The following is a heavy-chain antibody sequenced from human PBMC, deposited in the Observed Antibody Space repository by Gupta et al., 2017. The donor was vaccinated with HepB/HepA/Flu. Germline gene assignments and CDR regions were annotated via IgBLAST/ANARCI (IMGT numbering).Heavy chain of an antibody. CDR1: GFTFSSYG. J-gene: IGHJ4*02. D-gene: IGHD3-3*01. Sequence: QVQLVESGGGVVQPGRSLRLSCAASGFTFSSYGMHWVRQAPGKGLEWVAVISYDGSNKYYADSVKGRVTISRDNSKNTLYLQMNSLRAEDTAVYYCAKSRVRCVEWLSALDYWGQGTLVTVSS. V-gene: IGHV3-30*18. CDR3: AKSRVRCVEWLSALDY. CDR2: ISYDGSNK.